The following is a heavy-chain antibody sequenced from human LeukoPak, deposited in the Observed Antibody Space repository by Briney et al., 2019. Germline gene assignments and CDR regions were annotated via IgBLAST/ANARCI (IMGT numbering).Heavy chain of an antibody. CDR3: AKDGDSGSYF. CDR2: ISYDGSNK. D-gene: IGHD1-26*01. V-gene: IGHV3-30*18. Sequence: GGSLRLSCAASGFTFSSYGMHWVRQAPGKGLEWVAVISYDGSNKYFADSVKGRFTISRDNSKNTLYLQMNSLRAEDTAVYYCAKDGDSGSYFWGQGTMATVSS. CDR1: GFTFSSYG. J-gene: IGHJ3*01.